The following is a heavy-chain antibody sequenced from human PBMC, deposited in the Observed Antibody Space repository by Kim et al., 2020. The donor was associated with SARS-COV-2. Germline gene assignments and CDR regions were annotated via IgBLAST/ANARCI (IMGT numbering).Heavy chain of an antibody. Sequence: RFTTSRDNSKNTLYLQMNSLRAEDTAVYYCARAPGYSYGPANYYYGMDVWGQGTTVTVSS. J-gene: IGHJ6*02. V-gene: IGHV3-53*03. D-gene: IGHD5-18*01. CDR3: ARAPGYSYGPANYYYGMDV.